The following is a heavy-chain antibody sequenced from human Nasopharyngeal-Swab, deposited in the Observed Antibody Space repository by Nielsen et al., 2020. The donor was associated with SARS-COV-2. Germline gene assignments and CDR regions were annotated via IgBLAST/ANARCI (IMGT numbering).Heavy chain of an antibody. V-gene: IGHV1-58*01. CDR2: IVVGSGNT. D-gene: IGHD3-22*01. CDR3: AASPNYYDSSGYPFDI. J-gene: IGHJ3*02. Sequence: SVKVSCKASGFTFTSSAVQWVRQARGQRLEWIGWIVVGSGNTNYAQKFQERVTITRDMSTSTAYMELSGLRSEDTAVYYCAASPNYYDSSGYPFDIWGQGTMVTVSS. CDR1: GFTFTSSA.